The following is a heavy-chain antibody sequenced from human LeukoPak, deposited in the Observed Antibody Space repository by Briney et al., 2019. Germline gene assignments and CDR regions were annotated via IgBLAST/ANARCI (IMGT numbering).Heavy chain of an antibody. J-gene: IGHJ4*02. Sequence: SVKVSCKASGGTFSSYAISWVRQAPGQGLEWMGGIIPIFGTANYAQKFQGRVTITTDESTSTAYMELSSLRSEDTAVYYCARYGYCSGGSCRFAPGKYYFDYWGQGTLVTVSS. CDR3: ARYGYCSGGSCRFAPGKYYFDY. CDR2: IIPIFGTA. D-gene: IGHD2-15*01. V-gene: IGHV1-69*05. CDR1: GGTFSSYA.